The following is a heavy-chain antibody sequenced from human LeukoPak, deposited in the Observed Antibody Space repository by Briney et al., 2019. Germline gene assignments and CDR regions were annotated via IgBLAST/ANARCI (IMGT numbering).Heavy chain of an antibody. CDR2: ISSSSSYM. CDR1: GFTFSSYN. CDR3: ARQVPGNSGYDYMDN. D-gene: IGHD5-12*01. J-gene: IGHJ4*02. Sequence: GGSLRLSCAASGFTFSSYNMNWVRQAPGKGLEWVSSISSSSSYMYYADSVKGRFTISRDNAKNSLYLQMNSLRAEDTAVYYCARQVPGNSGYDYMDNWGQGTLVTVSS. V-gene: IGHV3-21*04.